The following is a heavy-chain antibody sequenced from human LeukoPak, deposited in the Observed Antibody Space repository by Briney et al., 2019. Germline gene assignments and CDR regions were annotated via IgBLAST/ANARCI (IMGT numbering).Heavy chain of an antibody. CDR2: INPYNINT. CDR3: AREDRNAFDI. Sequence: ASVKVSCKASGGTFSSYAISWVRQAPGQGLEWVGWINPYNINTLYSARFQGRVIMTRDTSTSTVYMELRGLRSDDTAVYFCAREDRNAFDIWGQGTMITVSS. V-gene: IGHV1-18*01. J-gene: IGHJ3*02. CDR1: GGTFSSYA. D-gene: IGHD1-14*01.